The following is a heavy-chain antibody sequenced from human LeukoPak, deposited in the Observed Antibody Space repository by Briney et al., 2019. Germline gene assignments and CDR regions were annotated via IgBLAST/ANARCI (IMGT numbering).Heavy chain of an antibody. Sequence: KPGGSLRLSCAASGFTFNTYSMIWVRQAPGKGLEWVSYITSTSSYMYYADSVKGRFTISRDNAKNSLYLQMNSLRAEDTVVYYCARDESTGHVSLWGQGTLVIVSS. V-gene: IGHV3-21*01. J-gene: IGHJ4*02. D-gene: IGHD2-8*02. CDR1: GFTFNTYS. CDR2: ITSTSSYM. CDR3: ARDESTGHVSL.